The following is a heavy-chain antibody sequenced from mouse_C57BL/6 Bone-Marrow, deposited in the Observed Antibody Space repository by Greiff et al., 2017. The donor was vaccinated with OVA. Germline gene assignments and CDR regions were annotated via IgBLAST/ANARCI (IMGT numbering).Heavy chain of an antibody. Sequence: QVQLKESGPGLVQPSQSLSITCTVSGFSLTSYGVHWVRQSPGKGLEWLGVIWSGGSTDYNAAFISRLSISKDNSKSQVFFKMSSLQADDTAIYYCARRTYDYDGYFDYWGQGTTLTVSS. J-gene: IGHJ2*01. CDR1: GFSLTSYG. D-gene: IGHD2-4*01. V-gene: IGHV2-2*01. CDR2: IWSGGST. CDR3: ARRTYDYDGYFDY.